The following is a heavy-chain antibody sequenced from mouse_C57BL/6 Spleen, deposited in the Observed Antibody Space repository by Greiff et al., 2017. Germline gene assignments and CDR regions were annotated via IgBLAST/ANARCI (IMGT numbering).Heavy chain of an antibody. J-gene: IGHJ4*01. Sequence: QVQLQQPGAELVKPGASVKLSCKASGYTFTSYWMHWVKQRPGQGLEWIGMIHPNSGSTNYNEKFKSKGTLTVDKSSSTAYMQLSSLTSEDSAVYYCARSGYHDYGGLVDYWGQGTSVTVSS. CDR2: IHPNSGST. D-gene: IGHD2-4*01. CDR1: GYTFTSYW. V-gene: IGHV1-64*01. CDR3: ARSGYHDYGGLVDY.